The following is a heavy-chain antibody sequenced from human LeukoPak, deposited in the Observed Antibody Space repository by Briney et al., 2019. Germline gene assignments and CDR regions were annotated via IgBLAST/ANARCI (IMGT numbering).Heavy chain of an antibody. CDR3: AKGIPVTGPLDY. CDR2: ISWNSGSI. V-gene: IGHV3-9*01. J-gene: IGHJ4*02. Sequence: GGSLRLSCAASGFTFSSYAMHWVRQAPGKGLEWVSGISWNSGSIGYADSVKGRFTISRDNAKNSLYLQMNSLRAEDTALYYCAKGIPVTGPLDYWGQGTLVTVSS. CDR1: GFTFSSYA. D-gene: IGHD4-17*01.